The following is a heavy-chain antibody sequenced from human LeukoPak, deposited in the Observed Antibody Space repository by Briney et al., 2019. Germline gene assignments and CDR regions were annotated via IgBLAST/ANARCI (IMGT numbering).Heavy chain of an antibody. V-gene: IGHV7-4-1*02. CDR3: ARDLVSAGFDI. J-gene: IGHJ3*02. Sequence: SVKVSCKAFGYTFSSHAMNWVRQAPGQGLELMGWINTNTGIPTYAQGFAGRFVFSSDTSVTTAYLQITSLKAEDTAVYYCARDLVSAGFDIWGQGTMVTVSS. CDR2: INTNTGIP. CDR1: GYTFSSHA. D-gene: IGHD6-6*01.